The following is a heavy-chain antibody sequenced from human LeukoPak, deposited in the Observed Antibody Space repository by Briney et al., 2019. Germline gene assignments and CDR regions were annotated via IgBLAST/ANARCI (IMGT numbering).Heavy chain of an antibody. Sequence: GESLKISCKGSGYSFTSYWIGWVRQMPGKGLEWMGIIYPGDSDTRYSPSFQGQVTISADKSISTAYLQWSSLKASDTAMYYSARHGRPPIQLWLLEHFYYGMDVWGQGTTVTVSS. D-gene: IGHD5-18*01. CDR2: IYPGDSDT. CDR3: ARHGRPPIQLWLLEHFYYGMDV. J-gene: IGHJ6*02. CDR1: GYSFTSYW. V-gene: IGHV5-51*01.